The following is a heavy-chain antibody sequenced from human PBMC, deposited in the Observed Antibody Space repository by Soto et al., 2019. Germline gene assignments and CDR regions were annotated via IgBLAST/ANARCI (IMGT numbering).Heavy chain of an antibody. J-gene: IGHJ4*02. CDR2: IIPILGIA. Sequence: ASVKVSCKASGGTFGSYAISWVRQAPGQGLEWMGGIIPILGIANYAQKFQGRVTITADKSTSTAYMELSSLRSEDTAVYYCASLAPGSYYDYWGQGTLVTVSS. V-gene: IGHV1-69*10. D-gene: IGHD3-10*01. CDR1: GGTFGSYA. CDR3: ASLAPGSYYDY.